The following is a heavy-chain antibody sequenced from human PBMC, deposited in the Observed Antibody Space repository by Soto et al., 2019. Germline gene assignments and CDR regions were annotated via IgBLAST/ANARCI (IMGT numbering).Heavy chain of an antibody. J-gene: IGHJ3*02. CDR2: IRNKGNGYTT. V-gene: IGHV3-72*01. D-gene: IGHD1-1*01. CDR3: ARASRGGSQPDVFDI. Sequence: GGSLRLSCAASGFTFSDHYMDWVRQAPGKGLEWVGRIRNKGNGYTTAYAASVKGRFTISRDDSENSLYLQMKSLETEDTAVYSCARASRGGSQPDVFDIWGQGTMVTVSS. CDR1: GFTFSDHY.